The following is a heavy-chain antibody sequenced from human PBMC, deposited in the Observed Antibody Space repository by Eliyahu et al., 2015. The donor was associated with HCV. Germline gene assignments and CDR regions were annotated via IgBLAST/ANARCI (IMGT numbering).Heavy chain of an antibody. D-gene: IGHD2-15*01. CDR2: IIPXFGTA. V-gene: IGHV1-69*06. J-gene: IGHJ6*02. Sequence: QVQLVQSGAEVKKPGSSVKVSCKASGGTFSSYAISWVRQAPGQGLEWMGGIIPXFGTANYAQKFQGRVTITADKSTSTAYMELSSLRSEDTAVYYCAREGYCSGGSCYSAYYYYYGMDVWGQGTTVTVSS. CDR3: AREGYCSGGSCYSAYYYYYGMDV. CDR1: GGTFSSYA.